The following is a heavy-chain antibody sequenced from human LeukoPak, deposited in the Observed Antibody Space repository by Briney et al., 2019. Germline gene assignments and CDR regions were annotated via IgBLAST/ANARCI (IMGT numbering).Heavy chain of an antibody. D-gene: IGHD3-22*01. V-gene: IGHV3-30-3*01. J-gene: IGHJ4*02. Sequence: GRSLRLSCAASGFTFSSYAMHWVRQAPGKGLEWVAVISYDGSNKYYADSVKGRFTTSRDNSKNTLYLQMNSLRAEDTAVYYCAGAYYDSSGRFDYWGQGTLVTVSS. CDR1: GFTFSSYA. CDR3: AGAYYDSSGRFDY. CDR2: ISYDGSNK.